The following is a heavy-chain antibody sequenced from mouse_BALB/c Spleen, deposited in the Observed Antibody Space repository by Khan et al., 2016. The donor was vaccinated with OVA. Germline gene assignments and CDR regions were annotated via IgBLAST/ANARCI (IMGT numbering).Heavy chain of an antibody. CDR1: GYTFTNFV. V-gene: IGHV9-1*02. D-gene: IGHD3-3*01. Sequence: QIQLVQSGPELQKPGATVKISCQTSGYTFTNFVMNWVKQAPGKGLEWMGWINTYTGEPSYADDFKGRFAFSLATAASTAYLQINKLKTEYKSTYFCARPAYFYETRADWGQGTSVTVSS. J-gene: IGHJ4*01. CDR3: ARPAYFYETRAD. CDR2: INTYTGEP.